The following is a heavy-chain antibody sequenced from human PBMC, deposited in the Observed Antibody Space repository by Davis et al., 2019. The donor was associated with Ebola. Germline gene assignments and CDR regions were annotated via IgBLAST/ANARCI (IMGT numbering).Heavy chain of an antibody. J-gene: IGHJ4*02. D-gene: IGHD5-18*01. CDR3: ARDRGWYRYSYGRHFDY. V-gene: IGHV1-46*01. CDR1: GYTFTSYY. CDR2: INPSGGST. Sequence: AASVKVSCKASGYTFTSYYMHWVRQAPGQGLEWMRIINPSGGSTTYAQKFQGRVTMTRDTSTSTVYMELSSLRSEDTAVYYCARDRGWYRYSYGRHFDYWGQGTLVTVSS.